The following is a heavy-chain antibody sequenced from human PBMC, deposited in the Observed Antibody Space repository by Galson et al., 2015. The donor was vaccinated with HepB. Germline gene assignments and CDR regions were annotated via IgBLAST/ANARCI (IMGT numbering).Heavy chain of an antibody. Sequence: AVQASCKASGYTFTAHYLHWVRQAPGQGLEWMGWINPKSGGADFTQKFQGRVGLTRDTSINTAYMELTGLKSDDTAVYYCALESVETNRVGAALDLWGQGTMVTVSS. V-gene: IGHV1-2*02. CDR2: INPKSGGA. D-gene: IGHD1-14*01. J-gene: IGHJ3*01. CDR3: ALESVETNRVGAALDL. CDR1: GYTFTAHY.